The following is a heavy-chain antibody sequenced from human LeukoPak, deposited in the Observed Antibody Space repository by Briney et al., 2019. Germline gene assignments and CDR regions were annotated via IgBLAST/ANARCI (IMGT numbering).Heavy chain of an antibody. J-gene: IGHJ4*02. D-gene: IGHD4-23*01. CDR3: ARDGRDYGGPIFDY. Sequence: GASVKVSCKASGYTFTSYGISWARQAPGQGLEWMGWISAYNGNTNYAQKLQGRVTVTTDTSTSTAYMELRSLRSDDTAVYYCARDGRDYGGPIFDYWGQGTLVTVSS. V-gene: IGHV1-18*01. CDR2: ISAYNGNT. CDR1: GYTFTSYG.